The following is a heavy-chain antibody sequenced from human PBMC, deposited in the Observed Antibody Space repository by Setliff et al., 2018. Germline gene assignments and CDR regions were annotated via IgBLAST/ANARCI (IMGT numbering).Heavy chain of an antibody. CDR3: ATGSLVAAGTGH. V-gene: IGHV7-4-1*02. D-gene: IGHD6-13*01. CDR2: INTRTGNP. Sequence: ASVKVSCKASGYTFTSYGISWVRQVPGQGLEWMGYINTRTGNPMYAQGFTGRFVFSLDPSVSTAYLQISSLKAEDTALYYCATGSLVAAGTGHWGQGTLVTVSS. J-gene: IGHJ4*02. CDR1: GYTFTSYG.